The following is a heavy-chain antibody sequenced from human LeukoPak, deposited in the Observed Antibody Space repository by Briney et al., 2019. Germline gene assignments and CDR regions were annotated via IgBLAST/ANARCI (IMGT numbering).Heavy chain of an antibody. Sequence: ASVKVSCKASGYTFTGYYMHWVRQAPGQGLEWMGWINPNSGGTNYAQKFQGRVTMTRDTSISTAYIELSRLRSDDTAVYYCARGSHFTGDYTPTFDYWGQGTLVTVSS. CDR3: ARGSHFTGDYTPTFDY. D-gene: IGHD2-15*01. CDR2: INPNSGGT. CDR1: GYTFTGYY. J-gene: IGHJ4*02. V-gene: IGHV1-2*02.